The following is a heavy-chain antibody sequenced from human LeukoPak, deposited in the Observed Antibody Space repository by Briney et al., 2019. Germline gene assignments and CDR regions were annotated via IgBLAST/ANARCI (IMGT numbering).Heavy chain of an antibody. J-gene: IGHJ4*02. CDR3: ARDESSSWSLDY. CDR2: ISSSSSYI. V-gene: IGHV3-21*01. Sequence: GGSLRLSCAASGFTFSSYSMNWARQAPGKGLEWVSSISSSSSYIYYADSVKGRFTISRDNAKNSLYLQMNSLRAEDTAVYYCARDESSSWSLDYWGQGTLVTVSS. D-gene: IGHD6-13*01. CDR1: GFTFSSYS.